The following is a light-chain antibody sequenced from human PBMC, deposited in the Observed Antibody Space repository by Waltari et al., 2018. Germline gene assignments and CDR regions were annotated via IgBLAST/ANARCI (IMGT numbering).Light chain of an antibody. J-gene: IGLJ2*01. CDR3: QVWDASSASVV. CDR2: RGS. CDR1: NIGSKN. V-gene: IGLV3-9*01. Sequence: SYEVTQSLSVSVALGQTAKITCGGDNIGSKNVNWYQQKPGQAPVLVLYRGSNRPSGIPGRFSGSNSGNTATLTISGVQGGDEGDYYCQVWDASSASVVFGGGSQLTVL.